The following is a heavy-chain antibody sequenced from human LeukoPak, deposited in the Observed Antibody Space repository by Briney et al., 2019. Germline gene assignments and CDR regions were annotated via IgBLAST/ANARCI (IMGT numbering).Heavy chain of an antibody. CDR2: ISSDSSTI. D-gene: IGHD2-2*01. Sequence: PGGSLRLSCAASGFTFSDYCMSWLRQAPGKGLEWVSYISSDSSTIYYADSVKGRFTISRDNAKNSLYLQMNSLRTEDTAVYYCANTEYQRLGTDYWGRGTLVTVSS. V-gene: IGHV3-11*04. J-gene: IGHJ4*02. CDR1: GFTFSDYC. CDR3: ANTEYQRLGTDY.